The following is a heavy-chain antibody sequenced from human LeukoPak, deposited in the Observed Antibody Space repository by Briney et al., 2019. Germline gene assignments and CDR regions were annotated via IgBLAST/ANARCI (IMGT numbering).Heavy chain of an antibody. J-gene: IGHJ1*01. V-gene: IGHV4-34*01. CDR1: GGSFSGYY. D-gene: IGHD2-15*01. CDR2: INHSGST. CDR3: ARRQWRCSGGSCYSGYFQH. Sequence: KPSETLSLTCAVYGGSFSGYYWSWIRQPPGKGLEWIGEINHSGSTNYNPSLKSRVTISVDTSKNQFSLKLSSVTAADTAVYYCARRQWRCSGGSCYSGYFQHWGQGTLVTVSS.